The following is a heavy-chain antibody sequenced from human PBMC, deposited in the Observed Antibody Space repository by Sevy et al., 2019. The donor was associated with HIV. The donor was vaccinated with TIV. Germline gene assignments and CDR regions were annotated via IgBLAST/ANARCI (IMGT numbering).Heavy chain of an antibody. CDR1: GYTLTKLS. J-gene: IGHJ5*02. Sequence: ASVKVSCKVSGYTLTKLSIHWVRQPPGKGLEWMGDFDPQNGETIYAERFQGRLTLTEDTSTDMVYMELSNLTSDDTAVYYCAAVGLRYFSGSSSYQGDWFDPWGQGTLVTVSS. D-gene: IGHD2-15*01. CDR2: FDPQNGET. CDR3: AAVGLRYFSGSSSYQGDWFDP. V-gene: IGHV1-24*01.